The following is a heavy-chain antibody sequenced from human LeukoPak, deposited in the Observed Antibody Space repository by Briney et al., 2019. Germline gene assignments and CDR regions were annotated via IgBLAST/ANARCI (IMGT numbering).Heavy chain of an antibody. CDR3: ARGMTTGPDP. V-gene: IGHV4-59*08. D-gene: IGHD4-17*01. CDR1: GGSISSYS. J-gene: IGHJ5*02. Sequence: ASETLSLTCTVSGGSISSYSWNWIRQPPGKGLEWIGYIYYSGSTNYNPSLKSRLTISVDTSKNQFSLNLSSVTAADTAVYYCARGMTTGPDPWGQGTLVTVSS. CDR2: IYYSGST.